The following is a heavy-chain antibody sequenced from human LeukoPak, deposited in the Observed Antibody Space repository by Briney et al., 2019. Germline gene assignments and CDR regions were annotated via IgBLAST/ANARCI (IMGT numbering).Heavy chain of an antibody. CDR1: GGSISSYY. CDR3: ARALGYDILNAFDI. D-gene: IGHD3-9*01. Sequence: PSETLSLTCTVSGGSISSYYWSWIRQPPGKGLEWIGYIYYSGSTNYNPSLKSRVTISVDTSKNQFSLKLSSVTAADTAVYYCARALGYDILNAFDIWGQGTMVTVSS. V-gene: IGHV4-59*01. J-gene: IGHJ3*02. CDR2: IYYSGST.